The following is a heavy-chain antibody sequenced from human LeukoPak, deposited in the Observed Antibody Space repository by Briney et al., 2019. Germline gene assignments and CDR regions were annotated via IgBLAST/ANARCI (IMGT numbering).Heavy chain of an antibody. CDR3: ARAGFGSSSWYGSWFDY. V-gene: IGHV6-1*01. D-gene: IGHD6-13*01. Sequence: PSQTLSLTCALSGDSVSSNSAAWNWIRQSPSRGLEWLGRTYYRSKWYNDYAVSVKSRITINPDTSKNQFSLQLNSVTPEDTAVYYCARAGFGSSSWYGSWFDYWGQGTLVTVSS. J-gene: IGHJ4*02. CDR2: TYYRSKWYN. CDR1: GDSVSSNSAA.